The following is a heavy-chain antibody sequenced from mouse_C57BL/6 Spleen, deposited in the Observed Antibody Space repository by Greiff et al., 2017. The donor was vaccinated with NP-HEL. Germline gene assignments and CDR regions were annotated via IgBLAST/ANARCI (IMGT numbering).Heavy chain of an antibody. CDR3: ATPYDDGGGYYAMDY. CDR2: INPNNGGT. Sequence: EVQLQQSGPELVKPGASVKMSCKASGYTFTDYNMHWVKQSHGKSLEWIGYINPNNGGTSYNQKFKGKATLTVNKSSSTAYMELRSLTSEDSAVYYCATPYDDGGGYYAMDYWGQGTSVTVSS. D-gene: IGHD2-12*01. V-gene: IGHV1-22*01. CDR1: GYTFTDYN. J-gene: IGHJ4*01.